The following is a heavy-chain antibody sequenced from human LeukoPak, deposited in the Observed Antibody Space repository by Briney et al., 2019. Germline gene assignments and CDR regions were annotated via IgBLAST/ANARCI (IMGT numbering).Heavy chain of an antibody. V-gene: IGHV4-39*01. CDR2: IYYSGST. J-gene: IGHJ5*02. CDR1: GFSLSTSGVG. D-gene: IGHD2-2*01. Sequence: SGPTLVKPTQTLTLTCTFSGFSLSTSGVGVGWIRQPPGKGLEWIGSIYYSGSTYYNPSLKSRVTISVDTSKNQFSLKLSSVTAADTAVYYCARQIRSFRPAAIQGGWFDPWGQGTLVTVSS. CDR3: ARQIRSFRPAAIQGGWFDP.